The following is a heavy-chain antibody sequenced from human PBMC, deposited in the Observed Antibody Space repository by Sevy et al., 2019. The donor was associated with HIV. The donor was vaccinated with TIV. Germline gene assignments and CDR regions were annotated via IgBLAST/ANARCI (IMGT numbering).Heavy chain of an antibody. Sequence: GGSLRLSCAASGFTFSSYSMNWVRQAPGKGLEWVSSISSSSSYIYYEDSVKGRFTISRDNAKNSLYLQMNSLRAEDTAVDYCARELGAAALAGHGMDVWGQGTTVTVSS. CDR3: ARELGAAALAGHGMDV. D-gene: IGHD6-13*01. J-gene: IGHJ6*02. CDR1: GFTFSSYS. V-gene: IGHV3-21*01. CDR2: ISSSSSYI.